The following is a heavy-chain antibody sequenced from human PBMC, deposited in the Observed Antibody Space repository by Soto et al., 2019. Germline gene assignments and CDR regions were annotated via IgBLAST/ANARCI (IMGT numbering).Heavy chain of an antibody. CDR2: ISFDGSNK. J-gene: IGHJ4*02. V-gene: IGHV3-30*18. CDR3: AKVRPSANSGYYFDY. D-gene: IGHD3-22*01. Sequence: SLRLSCAASGFTFSGYGMHLVRQAPGKGLEWVAVISFDGSNKYYADSVKGRFTISRDNSKNTLYLQMNSLRAEDTAVYYCAKVRPSANSGYYFDYWGQGTLVTVSS. CDR1: GFTFSGYG.